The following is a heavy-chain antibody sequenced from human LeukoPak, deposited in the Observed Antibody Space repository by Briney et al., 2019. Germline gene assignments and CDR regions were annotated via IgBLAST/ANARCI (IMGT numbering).Heavy chain of an antibody. CDR1: GGSISSYY. D-gene: IGHD3-9*01. J-gene: IGHJ4*02. CDR3: ARVSDMRYFDY. Sequence: SETLSLTCTVSGGSISSYYWSWIRQPPGKGLEWIGYIYYSGSTNYNPSLKSRVTISVDTSKNQFSLKLSSVTAADTAVYYCARVSDMRYFDYWGQGTLVTVSS. CDR2: IYYSGST. V-gene: IGHV4-59*01.